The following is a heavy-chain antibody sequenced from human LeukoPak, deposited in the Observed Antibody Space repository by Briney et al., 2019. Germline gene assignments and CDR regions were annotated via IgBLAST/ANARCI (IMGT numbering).Heavy chain of an antibody. Sequence: SETLSLTCTVSGGSISSYYWSWIRQPPGKGLEWIGYIYYSGSTNYNPSLKSRVTISVDTSKNQFSLKLSSVTAADTAVYYWARGTAREKDVFDMWGKGKMVTVSS. CDR2: IYYSGST. J-gene: IGHJ3*02. CDR3: ARGTAREKDVFDM. CDR1: GGSISSYY. V-gene: IGHV4-59*01. D-gene: IGHD5-18*01.